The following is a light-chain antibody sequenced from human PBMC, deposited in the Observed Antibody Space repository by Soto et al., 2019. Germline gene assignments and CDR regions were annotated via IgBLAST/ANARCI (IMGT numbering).Light chain of an antibody. J-gene: IGKJ2*02. CDR2: AAS. CDR1: QSLRTY. V-gene: IGKV1-39*01. Sequence: DIQMTQSTSSLSASVGDRVTITCRASQSLRTYLNWYQQKVGKAPKLLIYAASSLQRGVPSRFRGSGSWTDFTLTISSLQPEDFATYYCQQSYSTPRTFGQGTKLEIK. CDR3: QQSYSTPRT.